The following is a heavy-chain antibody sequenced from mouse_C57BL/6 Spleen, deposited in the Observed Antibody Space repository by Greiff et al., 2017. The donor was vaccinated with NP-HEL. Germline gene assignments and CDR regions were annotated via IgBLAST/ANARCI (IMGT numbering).Heavy chain of an antibody. CDR3: ARTTVVARGLDY. D-gene: IGHD1-1*01. V-gene: IGHV1-64*01. Sequence: QVQLQQPGAELVKPGASVKLSCKASGYTFTSYWMHWVKQRPGQGLEWIGMIHPNSGSTNYNEKFKSKATLTVDKSSSTAYMQLSSLTSEDSAVYYCARTTVVARGLDYWGQGTTLTVSS. J-gene: IGHJ2*01. CDR1: GYTFTSYW. CDR2: IHPNSGST.